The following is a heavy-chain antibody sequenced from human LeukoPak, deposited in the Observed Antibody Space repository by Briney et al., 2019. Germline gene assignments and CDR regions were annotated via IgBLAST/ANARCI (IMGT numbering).Heavy chain of an antibody. CDR2: ISSSSSTI. Sequence: GGSLRLSCAASGLTFSGYSLNWVRQAPGKGLQWISYISSSSSTIYYADSVKGRFTISRDNAKYSVSLQMNSLRDDETDIYCFVADLGQNWGQGTLVTVSS. V-gene: IGHV3-48*02. J-gene: IGHJ1*01. CDR3: VADLGQN. CDR1: GLTFSGYS.